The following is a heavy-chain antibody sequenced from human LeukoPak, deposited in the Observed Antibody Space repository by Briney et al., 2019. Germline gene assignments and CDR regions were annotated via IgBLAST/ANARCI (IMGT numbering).Heavy chain of an antibody. CDR3: AKQDSGYDSFDY. D-gene: IGHD5-12*01. CDR2: IWYDGSNK. CDR1: GFTFSSYG. Sequence: PGGSLRLSCAASGFTFSSYGMHWVRQAPGKGLEWVAVIWYDGSNKYYADSVKGRFTISRDNSKNTLYLQMNSLRAEDTAVYYCAKQDSGYDSFDYWGQGTLVTVSS. J-gene: IGHJ4*02. V-gene: IGHV3-33*06.